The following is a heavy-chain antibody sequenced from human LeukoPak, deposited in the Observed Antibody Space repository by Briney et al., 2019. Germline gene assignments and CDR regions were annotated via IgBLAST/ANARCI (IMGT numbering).Heavy chain of an antibody. J-gene: IGHJ4*02. Sequence: PGRSLRLSCAASGLTFDDYAMHWVRQAPGKGLEWVSGISWNSGSIGYADSVKGRFTISRDNAKNSLYLQMNSLRAEDTALYYCAKDMILWFGEAAFDYWGQGTLVTVSS. CDR3: AKDMILWFGEAAFDY. V-gene: IGHV3-9*01. CDR2: ISWNSGSI. CDR1: GLTFDDYA. D-gene: IGHD3-10*01.